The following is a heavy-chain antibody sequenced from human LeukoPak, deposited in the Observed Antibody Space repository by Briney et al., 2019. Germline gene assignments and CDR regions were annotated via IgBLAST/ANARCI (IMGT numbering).Heavy chain of an antibody. CDR2: ISSSSSYI. Sequence: GGSLRLSCAASGFAFSSYSMNWVRQAPGKGLEWVSSISSSSSYIYYADSVKGRFTISRDNAKNSLYLQMNSPRAEDTAVYYCASIAVAGLDAFDIWGQGTMVTVSS. J-gene: IGHJ3*02. D-gene: IGHD6-19*01. V-gene: IGHV3-21*01. CDR3: ASIAVAGLDAFDI. CDR1: GFAFSSYS.